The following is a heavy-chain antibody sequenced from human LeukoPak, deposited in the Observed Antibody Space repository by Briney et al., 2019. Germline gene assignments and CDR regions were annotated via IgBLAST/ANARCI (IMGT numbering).Heavy chain of an antibody. D-gene: IGHD3-22*01. CDR1: GFTFSSYS. CDR3: ARGAYYYDSSGYYD. V-gene: IGHV3-21*01. Sequence: GGSLRLSCAASGFTFSSYSMNWVRQAPGKGLEWVSSISSSSSYICYADSVKGRFTISRDNAKNSLYLQMNSLRAEDTAVYYCARGAYYYDSSGYYDWGQGTLVTVSS. J-gene: IGHJ4*02. CDR2: ISSSSSYI.